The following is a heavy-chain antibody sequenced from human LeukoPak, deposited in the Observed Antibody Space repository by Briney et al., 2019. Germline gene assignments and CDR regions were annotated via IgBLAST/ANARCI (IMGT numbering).Heavy chain of an antibody. J-gene: IGHJ3*01. CDR2: IYSGGNT. V-gene: IGHV3-53*01. CDR1: GFTVSSNY. Sequence: GGSLRLSCAASGFTVSSNYMSWVRQAPGKGLEWVSVIYSGGNTYYADSVMGRFSISRDNPKSTVSLQMSSLRAEDTALYYCVRDLHWGGFDVWGQGTMVTVSS. D-gene: IGHD7-27*01. CDR3: VRDLHWGGFDV.